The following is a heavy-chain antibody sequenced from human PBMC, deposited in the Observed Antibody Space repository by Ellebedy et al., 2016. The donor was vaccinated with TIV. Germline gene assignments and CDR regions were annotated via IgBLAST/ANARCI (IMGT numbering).Heavy chain of an antibody. CDR1: GFTFSSYA. Sequence: PGGSLRLSCAASGFTFSSYAMSWVRQDPGKGLEWVSTISYRGGNTYCAGSVKGRFTISRDNSKNTLFLQMNSLRAEDTAVYYCAKDLYGDYLMDVWGKGTTVTVSS. D-gene: IGHD4-17*01. CDR3: AKDLYGDYLMDV. J-gene: IGHJ6*03. V-gene: IGHV3-23*01. CDR2: ISYRGGNT.